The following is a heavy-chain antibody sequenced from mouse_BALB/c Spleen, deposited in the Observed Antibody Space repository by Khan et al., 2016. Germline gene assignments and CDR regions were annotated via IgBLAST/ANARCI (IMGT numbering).Heavy chain of an antibody. CDR3: ARDGAAGAMDY. CDR2: IRNKANGYTT. CDR1: GFTFTDYY. Sequence: VQLVESGGGLVQPGGSLRLSCATSGFTFTDYYMSWVRQPPGKALEWLGFIRNKANGYTTEYSASVKGRFTISRDNSQSILYLQMNTLRAEDSATYYCARDGAAGAMDYWGQGTSVTVSS. V-gene: IGHV7-3*02. J-gene: IGHJ4*01.